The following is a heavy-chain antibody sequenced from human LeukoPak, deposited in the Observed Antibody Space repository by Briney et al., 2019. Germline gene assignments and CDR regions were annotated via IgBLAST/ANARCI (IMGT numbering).Heavy chain of an antibody. CDR3: AKDNSIVVVPAPMDV. V-gene: IGHV3-30*18. J-gene: IGHJ6*02. Sequence: PGGSLRLSCAASGFTFNSYGMHWVRQAPGKGLEWVAVISYDGSDKYYTDSVKGRFTISRDNSQNTLYLQMNSLRPEDTAMYYCAKDNSIVVVPAPMDVWGQGTTVTVSS. CDR2: ISYDGSDK. CDR1: GFTFNSYG. D-gene: IGHD2-2*01.